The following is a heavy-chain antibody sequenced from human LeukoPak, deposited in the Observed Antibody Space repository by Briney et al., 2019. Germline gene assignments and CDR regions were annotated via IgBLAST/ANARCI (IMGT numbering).Heavy chain of an antibody. V-gene: IGHV3-30*18. D-gene: IGHD4-23*01. J-gene: IGHJ6*02. CDR1: GFTFSSYG. CDR2: ISYDGSNK. CDR3: AKDQTTVVTNYYYYGVDV. Sequence: GGSLRLSCAASGFTFSSYGMHWVRQAPGKGLEWVAVISYDGSNKYYADSVKGRFTISRDNSKNTLYLQMNSLRAEDTAVYYCAKDQTTVVTNYYYYGVDVWGQGTTVTVSS.